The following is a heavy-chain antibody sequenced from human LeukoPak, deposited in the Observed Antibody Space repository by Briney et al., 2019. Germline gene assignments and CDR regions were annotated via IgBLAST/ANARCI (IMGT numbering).Heavy chain of an antibody. CDR2: ISSSSSYI. CDR3: ARDSGSFFRLDAFDI. D-gene: IGHD1-26*01. V-gene: IGHV3-21*01. J-gene: IGHJ3*02. CDR1: GFTFSSYS. Sequence: PGGSLRLSCAASGFTFSSYSMNWVRQAPGKGLEWVSSISSSSSYIYYADSVKGRFTISRDNAKNSLYLQMNSLRAEDTAVYYCARDSGSFFRLDAFDIWGQGTMVTVSS.